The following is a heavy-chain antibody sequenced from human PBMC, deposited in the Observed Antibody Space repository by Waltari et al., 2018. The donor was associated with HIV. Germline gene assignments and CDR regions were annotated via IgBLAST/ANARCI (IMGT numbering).Heavy chain of an antibody. J-gene: IGHJ3*02. CDR2: INQDGSDK. D-gene: IGHD3-10*01. V-gene: IGHV3-7*02. CDR1: GFTFRNYW. Sequence: EVQLVESGGGLVQPGGSLRLSCAASGFTFRNYWMSLVRQAPGKGLEGVGNINQDGSDKWYVDAVKGRFTLSRDNALNSGYLQMNSLRAEDTAVYYCASVLRGVIRAFDIWGQGTMVAVSS. CDR3: ASVLRGVIRAFDI.